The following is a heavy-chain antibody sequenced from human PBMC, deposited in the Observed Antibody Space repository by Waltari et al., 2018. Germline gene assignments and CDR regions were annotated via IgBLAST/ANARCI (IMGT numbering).Heavy chain of an antibody. V-gene: IGHV2-5*01. Sequence: QITLKESGPTLVKPTQTLTLTCTFSGFALSTSGVGVGWIRQPPGKALEWLALIYWNDDKRYSPSLKSRLTITKDTSKNQVVLTMTNMDPVDTATYYCAHRLVHYFWSGSDAFDIWGQGTMVTVSS. D-gene: IGHD3-3*01. CDR3: AHRLVHYFWSGSDAFDI. J-gene: IGHJ3*02. CDR2: IYWNDDK. CDR1: GFALSTSGVG.